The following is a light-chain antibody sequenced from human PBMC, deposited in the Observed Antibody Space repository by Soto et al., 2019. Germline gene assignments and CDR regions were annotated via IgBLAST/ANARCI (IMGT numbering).Light chain of an antibody. J-gene: IGLJ1*01. V-gene: IGLV2-14*03. CDR3: TSSTTSNTRQIV. CDR1: SSDVGGYNY. Sequence: QSVLTQPASVSGSPGQSITISCTGTSSDVGGYNYVSWYQHHPGKAPKLLIYDVSNRPSGISNRFSRSKSDNTASLTISGLQPEDESDYYSTSSTTSNTRQIVFVTGTKSPS. CDR2: DVS.